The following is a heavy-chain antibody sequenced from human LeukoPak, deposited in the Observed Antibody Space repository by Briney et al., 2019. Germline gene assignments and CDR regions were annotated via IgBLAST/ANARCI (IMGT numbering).Heavy chain of an antibody. CDR1: GFTFSNYW. CDR2: IKEDGSDK. D-gene: IGHD4/OR15-4a*01. Sequence: GGSLRLSCAASGFTFSNYWMTWVRQAPGKGLEWVANIKEDGSDKYYVDSVKGRFTISRDNAKNSLYLQMSSLRAEDTAVYYCARDSFVTMNGPFFDYWGQGTLVTVSS. J-gene: IGHJ4*02. V-gene: IGHV3-7*03. CDR3: ARDSFVTMNGPFFDY.